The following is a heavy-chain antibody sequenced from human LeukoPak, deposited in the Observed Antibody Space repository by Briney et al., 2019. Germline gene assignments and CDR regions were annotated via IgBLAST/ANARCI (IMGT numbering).Heavy chain of an antibody. CDR3: ARGVTYQPLTYYYYMDV. D-gene: IGHD2-2*01. J-gene: IGHJ6*03. CDR2: IIPIFGTA. V-gene: IGHV1-69*05. Sequence: ASVKVSCKASGGTFSSYAISWVRQAPGQGLEWMGGIIPIFGTANYAQKFQGRVTITTDESTSTAYMELSSLRSEDTAVYYCARGVTYQPLTYYYYMDVWGKGTTATVSS. CDR1: GGTFSSYA.